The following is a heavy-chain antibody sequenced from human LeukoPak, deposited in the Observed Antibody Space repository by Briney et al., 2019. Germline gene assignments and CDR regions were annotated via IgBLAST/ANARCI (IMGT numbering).Heavy chain of an antibody. V-gene: IGHV3-30-3*01. CDR1: GLTFSKYT. Sequence: PGGSLSLSCEASGLTFSKYTMYWGHQAPGKGLGWGAVISYDGSNKYYQDSVKGRFTISKDNSKNTQYLQMTSLRVEDTAVYYCAGTHHRGYSYETTDFWGQGTLVTVSS. CDR2: ISYDGSNK. D-gene: IGHD5-18*01. J-gene: IGHJ4*02. CDR3: AGTHHRGYSYETTDF.